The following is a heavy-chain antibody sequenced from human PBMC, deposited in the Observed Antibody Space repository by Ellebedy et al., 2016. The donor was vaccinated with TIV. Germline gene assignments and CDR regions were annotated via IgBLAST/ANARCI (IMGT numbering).Heavy chain of an antibody. Sequence: ASVKVSCXASGYSFTSYYMNWVRQAPRQGLEWLGRISPSGDGTSYAHKFQGRITMTTDTSTNTVYLELSSLSSEDTAFYYCARNLYGIPTVNYFDSWGQGTLVTVSS. CDR3: ARNLYGIPTVNYFDS. CDR1: GYSFTSYY. V-gene: IGHV1-46*01. D-gene: IGHD3-16*01. J-gene: IGHJ4*02. CDR2: ISPSGDGT.